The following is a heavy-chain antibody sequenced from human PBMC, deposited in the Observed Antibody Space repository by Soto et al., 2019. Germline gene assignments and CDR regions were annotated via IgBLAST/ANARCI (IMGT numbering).Heavy chain of an antibody. J-gene: IGHJ5*02. CDR2: IIPIFGTA. Sequence: SVKVSCKASGGTLSSYAISWVRQAPGQGLEWMGGIIPIFGTANYAQKFQGRVTITADKSTSTAYMELNSLRSEDTAVYYCARWPEKGRFDPWGQGTLVTVSS. D-gene: IGHD3-10*01. CDR3: ARWPEKGRFDP. V-gene: IGHV1-69*06. CDR1: GGTLSSYA.